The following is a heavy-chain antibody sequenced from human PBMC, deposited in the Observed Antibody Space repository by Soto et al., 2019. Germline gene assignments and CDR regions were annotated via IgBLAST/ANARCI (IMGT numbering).Heavy chain of an antibody. CDR2: IDPSDSYT. V-gene: IGHV5-10-1*01. J-gene: IGHJ6*02. CDR3: ATSGSTVTTPLYYYYYGMDV. Sequence: GESLKISCKGSGYSFTSCWISWVRQMPGKGLEWMGRIDPSDSYTNYSPSFQGHVTISADKSISTAYLQWSSLKASDTAMYYCATSGSTVTTPLYYYYYGMDVWSQGTTVTVSS. D-gene: IGHD4-17*01. CDR1: GYSFTSCW.